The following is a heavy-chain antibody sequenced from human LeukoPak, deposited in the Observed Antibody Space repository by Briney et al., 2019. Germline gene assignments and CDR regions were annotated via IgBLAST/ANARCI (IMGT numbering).Heavy chain of an antibody. D-gene: IGHD2-2*01. Sequence: SVKVSCKASGGTFSSYAISWVRQAPGQGLEWMGGIIPIFGTANYAQKFQGRVTITADGSTSTAYMELSSLRSEDTAVYYCARESRPAYYYYGMDVWGQGTTVTVSS. CDR1: GGTFSSYA. J-gene: IGHJ6*02. V-gene: IGHV1-69*13. CDR3: ARESRPAYYYYGMDV. CDR2: IIPIFGTA.